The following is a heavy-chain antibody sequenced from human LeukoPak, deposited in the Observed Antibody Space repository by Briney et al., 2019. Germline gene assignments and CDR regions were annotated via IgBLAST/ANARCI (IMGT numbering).Heavy chain of an antibody. CDR1: GYTFTSYG. Sequence: ASVKVSCKASGYTFTSYGISWVRQAPGQGLEWMGCISAYNGNTNYAQKLQGRVTMTTDTSTSTACMELRSLRSDDTAVYYCARDDRWFGESQLDYWGQGTLVTVSS. J-gene: IGHJ4*02. CDR3: ARDDRWFGESQLDY. V-gene: IGHV1-18*01. D-gene: IGHD3-10*01. CDR2: ISAYNGNT.